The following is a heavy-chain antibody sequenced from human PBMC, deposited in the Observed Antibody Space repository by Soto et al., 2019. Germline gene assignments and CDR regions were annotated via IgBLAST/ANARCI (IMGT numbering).Heavy chain of an antibody. CDR1: GASVSSSSYY. CDR2: VYYSGSA. CDR3: ASGNFYYYFGVDL. V-gene: IGHV4-39*02. Sequence: SETLSLTCTVSGASVSSSSYYWGWIRQPPGKGLHWIGSVYYSGSAYYNPSLKSRVTISVDTSKNHFSLKLSSLTAADTAVYYCASGNFYYYFGVDLWGQGTTVTVSS. J-gene: IGHJ6*02. D-gene: IGHD1-1*01.